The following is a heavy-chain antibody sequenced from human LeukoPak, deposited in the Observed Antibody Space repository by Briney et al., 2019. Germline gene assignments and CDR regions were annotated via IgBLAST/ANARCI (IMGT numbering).Heavy chain of an antibody. D-gene: IGHD5-24*01. CDR3: ARPLEMSAYFPH. Sequence: PSETLSLTCTVSGASISSSPFYWGWTRQPPGRGLEWIGSIYYSGSTYYNPSLKSRVTMSVDTSKNQFSLKLSSVTAADTAVYYCARPLEMSAYFPHWGQGTLVTVSS. CDR1: GASISSSPFY. J-gene: IGHJ1*01. V-gene: IGHV4-39*01. CDR2: IYYSGST.